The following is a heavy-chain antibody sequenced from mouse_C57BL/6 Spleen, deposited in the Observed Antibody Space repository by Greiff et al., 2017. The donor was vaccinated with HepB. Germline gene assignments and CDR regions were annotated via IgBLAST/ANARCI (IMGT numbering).Heavy chain of an antibody. CDR1: GFTFSSYA. CDR3: ARSAQARIYYYFDY. CDR2: ISDGGSYT. J-gene: IGHJ2*01. D-gene: IGHD3-2*02. Sequence: EVNLVESGGGLVKPGGSLKLSCAASGFTFSSYAMSWVRQTPEKRLEWVATISDGGSYTYYPDNVKGRFTISRDNAKNNLYLQMSHLKSEDTAMYYCARSAQARIYYYFDYWGQGTTLTVSS. V-gene: IGHV5-4*03.